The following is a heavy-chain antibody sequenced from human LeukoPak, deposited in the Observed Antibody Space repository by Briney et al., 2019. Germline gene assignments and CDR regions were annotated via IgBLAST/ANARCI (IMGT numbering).Heavy chain of an antibody. Sequence: GGSLRLSCAASGFIFNNYYMSWVRQAPGKGLEWVSAISGSGGSTYYADSVKGRFTISRDNSKNTLYLQMNSLRAEDTAVYYCAKVGLVVGPFWSGYYHFDYWGQGTLVTVSS. CDR2: ISGSGGST. V-gene: IGHV3-23*01. D-gene: IGHD3-3*01. CDR1: GFIFNNYY. CDR3: AKVGLVVGPFWSGYYHFDY. J-gene: IGHJ4*02.